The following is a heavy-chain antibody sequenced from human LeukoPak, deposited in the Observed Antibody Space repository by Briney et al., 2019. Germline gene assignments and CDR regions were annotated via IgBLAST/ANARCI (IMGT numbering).Heavy chain of an antibody. Sequence: GGSLRLSCAASGFTVSSNYMSWVRQAPGKGLAWVSRINNDGSATTYADSVKGRFTISRDNSRNTLFLQMNSLRAEDTALFYCAKGDNNILTGYYNSFDSWGQGTLVTVSS. CDR3: AKGDNNILTGYYNSFDS. J-gene: IGHJ4*02. V-gene: IGHV3-53*01. D-gene: IGHD3-9*01. CDR1: GFTVSSNY. CDR2: INNDGSAT.